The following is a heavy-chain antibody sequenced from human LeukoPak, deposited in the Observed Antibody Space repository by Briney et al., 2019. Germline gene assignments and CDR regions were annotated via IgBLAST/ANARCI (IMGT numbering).Heavy chain of an antibody. J-gene: IGHJ4*02. CDR2: IYPGDSDT. CDR3: ARHKRYYYDSSGYSHFDY. D-gene: IGHD3-22*01. Sequence: QPGESLNISCKGSGCSFTSYWIGWVRQMPGKGLEWMGIIYPGDSDTRYSPSFQGQVTISADKSISTAYLQWSSLKASDTAMYYCARHKRYYYDSSGYSHFDYWGQGTLVTVSS. CDR1: GCSFTSYW. V-gene: IGHV5-51*01.